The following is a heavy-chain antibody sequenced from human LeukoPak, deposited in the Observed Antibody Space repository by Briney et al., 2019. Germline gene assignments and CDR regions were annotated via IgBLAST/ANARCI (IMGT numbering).Heavy chain of an antibody. CDR2: IGYVRNTI. J-gene: IGHJ4*02. D-gene: IGHD1/OR15-1a*01. V-gene: IGHV3-48*04. CDR3: AKDSPSRTATTEVPVDY. Sequence: GGSLRLSCVASGFTFSSYSMKWIRQAPGKGLEWISYIGYVRNTIYYADSVKGRFSISRDNAKNSLYLQMNSLRAEDTAVYYCAKDSPSRTATTEVPVDYWGQGTLVTVSS. CDR1: GFTFSSYS.